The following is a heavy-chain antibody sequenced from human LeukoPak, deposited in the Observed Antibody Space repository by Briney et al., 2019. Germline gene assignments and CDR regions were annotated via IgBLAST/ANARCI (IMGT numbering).Heavy chain of an antibody. D-gene: IGHD4-17*01. CDR2: IYSGGST. CDR1: EFSVGSNY. Sequence: GGSLRLSCAASEFSVGSNYMTWVRQAPGKGLEWVSLIYSGGSTYYADSVKGRFTISRDNSKNTLYLQMNSLRAEDTAVYYCAKTVTTQGSYYYYYYYMDVWGKGTTVTISS. J-gene: IGHJ6*03. V-gene: IGHV3-66*01. CDR3: AKTVTTQGSYYYYYYYMDV.